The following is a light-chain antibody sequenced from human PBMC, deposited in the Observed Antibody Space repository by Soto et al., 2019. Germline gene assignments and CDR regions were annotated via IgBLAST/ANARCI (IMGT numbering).Light chain of an antibody. Sequence: QSALTQPPSASGSPGQSVTISCTGTGSDVGGYKYVSWYQQHPGNAPRLIIYEVNKRPSGVPDRFSGSKSGNTASLTVSGLQAEDEADYYCTSYAGNSDVLFGGGTQLTVL. J-gene: IGLJ2*01. CDR1: GSDVGGYKY. CDR2: EVN. CDR3: TSYAGNSDVL. V-gene: IGLV2-8*01.